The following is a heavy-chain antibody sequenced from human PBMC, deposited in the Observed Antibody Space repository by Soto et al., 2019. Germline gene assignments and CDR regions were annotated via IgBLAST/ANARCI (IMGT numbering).Heavy chain of an antibody. V-gene: IGHV4-31*03. J-gene: IGHJ6*02. Sequence: QVQLQESGPGLVKPSQTLSLTCTVSGGSISSGGYYWSWIRQHPGKGLEWIGYIYYSGSTYYNPSPTSRVTISIDTSKNQFSLNLSSVTAADTAVYYCARGGRRSPGMDVWGQGTTVTVSS. CDR3: ARGGRRSPGMDV. CDR1: GGSISSGGYY. CDR2: IYYSGST.